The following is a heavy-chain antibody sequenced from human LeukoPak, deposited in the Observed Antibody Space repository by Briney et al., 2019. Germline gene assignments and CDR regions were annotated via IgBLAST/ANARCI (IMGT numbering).Heavy chain of an antibody. CDR1: GFTFSSYS. Sequence: PGGSLRLSCAASGFTFSSYSMNWVRQAPGKGLEWVSSISSSSSYIYYVDSVKGRFTISRDNAKNSLYLQMNSLRAEDTAVYYCATPYSSGWYNAFDIWGQGTMVTVSS. J-gene: IGHJ3*02. CDR2: ISSSSSYI. CDR3: ATPYSSGWYNAFDI. V-gene: IGHV3-21*01. D-gene: IGHD6-19*01.